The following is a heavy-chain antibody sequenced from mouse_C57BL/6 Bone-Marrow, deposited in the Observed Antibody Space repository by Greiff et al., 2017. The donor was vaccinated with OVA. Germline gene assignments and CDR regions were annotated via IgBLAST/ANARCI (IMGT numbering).Heavy chain of an antibody. CDR2: IDPEDGDT. V-gene: IGHV14-1*01. J-gene: IGHJ3*01. CDR3: TTVGVYYSNYPWFAY. CDR1: GFNIKDYY. Sequence: EVQLQQSGAELVRPGASVKLSCTASGFNIKDYYMHWVKQRPEQGLEWIGRIDPEDGDTEYAPKFQGKATMTADTSSNTAYLQLSSLTSEDTAVYYCTTVGVYYSNYPWFAYWGQGTLVTVSA. D-gene: IGHD2-5*01.